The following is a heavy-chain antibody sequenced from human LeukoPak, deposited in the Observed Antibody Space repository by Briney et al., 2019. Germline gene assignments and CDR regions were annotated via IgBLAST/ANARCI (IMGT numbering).Heavy chain of an antibody. CDR1: GFTFSSYS. J-gene: IGHJ4*02. CDR2: ITTSSSYI. D-gene: IGHD2-15*01. V-gene: IGHV3-21*06. CDR3: ARARGYCSGGSCRPDY. Sequence: GGSLRLSCAASGFTFSSYSMNWVRQAPGKGLEWVSSITTSSSYIYYADSVKGRFTIPRDNAKNSLYLQMNSLRAEDTAVYHCARARGYCSGGSCRPDYWGQGTLVTVSS.